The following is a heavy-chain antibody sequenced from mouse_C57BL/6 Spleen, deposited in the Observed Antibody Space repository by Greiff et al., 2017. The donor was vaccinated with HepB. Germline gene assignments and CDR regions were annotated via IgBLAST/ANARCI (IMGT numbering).Heavy chain of an antibody. D-gene: IGHD4-1*01. CDR1: GYSFPAYN. J-gene: IGHJ2*01. CDR2: ITPNYGTT. CDR3: ARGRTLTGKIFDY. Sequence: EVQLQQSGPALVQPRSSVKISCKASGYSFPAYNMNWVKQSNGKSLEWIGVITPNYGTTSYNQKFKGKATLTVDHSSSTAYMPLNSLTSEDSAVYYCARGRTLTGKIFDYWGEGTTLTVSS. V-gene: IGHV1-39*01.